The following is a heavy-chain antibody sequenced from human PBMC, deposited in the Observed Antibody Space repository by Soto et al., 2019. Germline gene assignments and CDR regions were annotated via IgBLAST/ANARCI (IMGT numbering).Heavy chain of an antibody. CDR1: GFSFSTSQVG. Sequence: QITLNESGPTLVKPTQTLTLTCTFSGFSFSTSQVGVGWVRQPPGKAQEWLAIIYWDDDKRYNPSLRNRLSITKDTSKNQVVLTMTNVDPVDTATYYCGHRPGGSLSGWDNGYFDYGGRGVLVTVSS. J-gene: IGHJ4*02. D-gene: IGHD6-19*01. CDR2: IYWDDDK. V-gene: IGHV2-5*02. CDR3: GHRPGGSLSGWDNGYFDY.